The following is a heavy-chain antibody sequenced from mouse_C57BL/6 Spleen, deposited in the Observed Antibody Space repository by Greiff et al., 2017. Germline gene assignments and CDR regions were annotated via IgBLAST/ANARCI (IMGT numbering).Heavy chain of an antibody. Sequence: VQLVESGAELARPGASVKMSCKASGYTFTSYTMHWVKQRPGQGLEWIGHINPSSGYTKSNQKFKDKATLTADKSSSPAYMRLGSLTAEDSAVCYWARDSGYYYWYFDVWGTGTTVTVSS. J-gene: IGHJ1*03. V-gene: IGHV1-4*01. CDR2: INPSSGYT. CDR3: ARDSGYYYWYFDV. CDR1: GYTFTSYT. D-gene: IGHD2-3*01.